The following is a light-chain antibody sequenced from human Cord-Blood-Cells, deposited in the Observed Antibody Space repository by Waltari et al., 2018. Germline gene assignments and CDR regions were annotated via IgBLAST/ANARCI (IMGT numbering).Light chain of an antibody. V-gene: IGKV1-39*01. CDR2: AAS. J-gene: IGKJ2*01. CDR1: QSISSY. Sequence: SPSSLSASVGDRVTITCRASQSISSYLNWYQQKPGKAPKLLIYAASSLQSGVPSRFSGSGSGTDFTLTISSLQPEDFATYYCQQSYSTPYTFGQGTKLEIK. CDR3: QQSYSTPYT.